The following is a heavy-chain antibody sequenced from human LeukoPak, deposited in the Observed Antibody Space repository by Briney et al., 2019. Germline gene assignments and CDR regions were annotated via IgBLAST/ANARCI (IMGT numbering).Heavy chain of an antibody. CDR2: INPNRGGT. D-gene: IGHD3-3*01. CDR3: ARGRVASPADY. CDR1: GYTFTGYD. V-gene: IGHV1-2*02. J-gene: IGHJ4*02. Sequence: GASVKVSCKASGYTFTGYDMHWVRQAPGQGLEWMGWINPNRGGTNYAQKFQGRVTMTRDTSISTAYMELSRLRSDDTAVYYCARGRVASPADYWGQGTLVTVSS.